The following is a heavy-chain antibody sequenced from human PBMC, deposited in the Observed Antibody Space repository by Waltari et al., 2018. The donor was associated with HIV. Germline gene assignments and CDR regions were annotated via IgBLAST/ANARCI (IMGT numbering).Heavy chain of an antibody. V-gene: IGHV3-33*05. D-gene: IGHD4-17*01. CDR1: GFLFRSYA. Sequence: QVQLVESGGGVVQPGRSLRLSCAASGFLFRSYAIHWVRQAPGRGLEWVALISYDGRKKYYADYVEGRLTISRDNSKNTLYLQMNSLRAEDTAVYYCARDSDYNDFVGAFDFWGQGTMVTVS. CDR2: ISYDGRKK. J-gene: IGHJ3*01. CDR3: ARDSDYNDFVGAFDF.